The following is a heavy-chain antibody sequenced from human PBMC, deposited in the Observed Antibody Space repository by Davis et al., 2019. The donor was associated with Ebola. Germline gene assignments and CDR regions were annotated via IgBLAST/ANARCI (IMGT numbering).Heavy chain of an antibody. CDR2: ISYDGSNK. D-gene: IGHD3-22*01. V-gene: IGHV3-30*18. J-gene: IGHJ4*02. Sequence: GGSLRLSCAASGFTFSSYGMHWVRQAPGKGLEWVAVISYDGSNKYYADSVKGRFTISRDNSKNTLYLQMNSLRAEDTAVYYCAKNRVMIVVVSDFDYWGQGTLVTVSS. CDR3: AKNRVMIVVVSDFDY. CDR1: GFTFSSYG.